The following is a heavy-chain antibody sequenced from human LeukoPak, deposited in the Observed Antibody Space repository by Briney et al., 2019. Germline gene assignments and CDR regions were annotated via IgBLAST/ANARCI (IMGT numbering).Heavy chain of an antibody. D-gene: IGHD6-13*01. Sequence: GGSLRLSCAASGFTFSSYAMSWVRQAPGKGLEWVSAISGSGGSTYYADSVKGRFTISRDNSKNTLYLQMNSLRAEDTAVYYCAKDGSSWYQGNWFDPWGQGTLVTVSS. CDR2: ISGSGGST. CDR3: AKDGSSWYQGNWFDP. V-gene: IGHV3-23*01. CDR1: GFTFSSYA. J-gene: IGHJ5*02.